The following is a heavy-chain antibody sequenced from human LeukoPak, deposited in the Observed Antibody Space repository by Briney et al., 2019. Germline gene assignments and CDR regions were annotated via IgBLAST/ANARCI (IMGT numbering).Heavy chain of an antibody. D-gene: IGHD3-22*01. CDR2: ISSSSSYI. Sequence: KPGGSLRLSCAASGFTFSSYSMNWVRQAPGKGLEWVSSISSSSSYIYYADSVKGRSTISRDNAKNSLYLQMNSLRAEDTAVYYCARSGYYYDSGLGYWGQGTLVTVSS. V-gene: IGHV3-21*01. CDR3: ARSGYYYDSGLGY. CDR1: GFTFSSYS. J-gene: IGHJ4*02.